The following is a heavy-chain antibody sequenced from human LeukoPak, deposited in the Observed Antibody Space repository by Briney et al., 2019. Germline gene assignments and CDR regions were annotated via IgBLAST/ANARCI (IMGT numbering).Heavy chain of an antibody. D-gene: IGHD6-13*01. CDR1: GGSFSGYY. Sequence: PSETLSLTCAVYGGSFSGYYWSWIRQSPGKGLEWIGYIHYGGSTYYNPSLKSRVTISVDRSKNQFSLKLASVTAADTAVYYCARALGSSWYWVDPWGRGTLITVSS. J-gene: IGHJ5*02. V-gene: IGHV4-34*09. CDR3: ARALGSSWYWVDP. CDR2: IHYGGST.